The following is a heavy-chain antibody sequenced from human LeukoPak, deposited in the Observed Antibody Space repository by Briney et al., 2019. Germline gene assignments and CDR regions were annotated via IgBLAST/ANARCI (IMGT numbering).Heavy chain of an antibody. Sequence: PGGSLRLSCAASGFTFSSYGMHWVRQAPGKGLEWVAFIRYDGSNKYYADSVKGRFTISRDNSKNTLYLQMNSLRAEDTAVYYCAKDAEVERGYSSSWGQGTLVTVSS. CDR2: IRYDGSNK. V-gene: IGHV3-30*02. CDR3: AKDAEVERGYSSS. D-gene: IGHD6-13*01. CDR1: GFTFSSYG. J-gene: IGHJ4*02.